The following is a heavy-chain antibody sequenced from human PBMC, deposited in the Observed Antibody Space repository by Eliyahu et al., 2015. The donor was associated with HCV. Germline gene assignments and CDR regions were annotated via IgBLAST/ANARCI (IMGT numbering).Heavy chain of an antibody. D-gene: IGHD5-24*01. CDR1: GFTFSDYY. J-gene: IGHJ4*02. CDR3: ARDRVGDGYM. CDR2: ISSSSSYT. Sequence: QVQLVESGGGLVKPGGSLXLSXXASGFTFSDYYMXXXRQAPGKGLEWVSYISSSSSYTNYADSVKGRFTISRDNAKNSLYLQMNSLRAEDTAVYYCARDRVGDGYMGGQGTLVTVSS. V-gene: IGHV3-11*06.